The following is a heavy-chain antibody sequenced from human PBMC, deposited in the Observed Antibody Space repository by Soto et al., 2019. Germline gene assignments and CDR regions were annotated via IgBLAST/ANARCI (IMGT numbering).Heavy chain of an antibody. CDR3: ARDPAGLYLFDY. Sequence: QVRLVQSGGVVRNPGASVKVSCKASGFTFSYYGVSWVRQAPGQGLEWMGFTNAHTGRSGTSKKFHGRVTLSTDTSTNTAYMELRSLRSDDTAVYFCARDPAGLYLFDYWGQGTLLTVSS. D-gene: IGHD2-2*01. CDR2: TNAHTGRS. V-gene: IGHV1-18*04. J-gene: IGHJ4*02. CDR1: GFTFSYYG.